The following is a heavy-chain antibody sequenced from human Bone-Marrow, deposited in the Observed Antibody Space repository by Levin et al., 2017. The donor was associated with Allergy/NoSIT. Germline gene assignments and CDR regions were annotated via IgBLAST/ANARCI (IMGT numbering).Heavy chain of an antibody. CDR3: AKVAVSDMVDY. CDR2: VKQDGSEK. D-gene: IGHD6-19*01. V-gene: IGHV3-7*04. J-gene: IGHJ4*02. Sequence: GESLKISCAASGFTFSSYWMSWVRQAPGKGLEWVANVKQDGSEKYYVDSVRGRFTISRDNAKNSLYLQMTSLRAEDTAVYYCAKVAVSDMVDYWGQGTLVTVSS. CDR1: GFTFSSYW.